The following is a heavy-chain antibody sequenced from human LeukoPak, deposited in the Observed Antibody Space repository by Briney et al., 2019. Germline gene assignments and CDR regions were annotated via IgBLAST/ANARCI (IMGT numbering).Heavy chain of an antibody. V-gene: IGHV3-23*01. CDR1: GLTFRSYA. CDR3: AKLSGYPGAY. D-gene: IGHD3-22*01. CDR2: ITGGGGST. Sequence: GGSLGFSCAASGLTFRSYAMSWFRRAPGKGLEWVSDITGGGGSTYYADSVKGRFTISRDNSKNTLYLQMNSLRAEDTAVYFCAKLSGYPGAYWGQGTLVTVSS. J-gene: IGHJ4*02.